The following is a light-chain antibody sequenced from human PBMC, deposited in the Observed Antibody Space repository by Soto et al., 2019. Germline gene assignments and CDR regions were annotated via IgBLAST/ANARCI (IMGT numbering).Light chain of an antibody. CDR3: QQSYISPYT. Sequence: DIQMTQSPSSLSASVGDRVTITCRARESMANYLNWYQQKPVKAPNLLIYAASNLQTGVPSRFSGSGFGTDFTLTISSLQTEDFATYFCQQSYISPYTFGQGTKLDI. CDR2: AAS. V-gene: IGKV1-39*01. CDR1: ESMANY. J-gene: IGKJ2*01.